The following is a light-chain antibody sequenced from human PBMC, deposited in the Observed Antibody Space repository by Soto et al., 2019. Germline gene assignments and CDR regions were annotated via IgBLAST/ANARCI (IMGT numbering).Light chain of an antibody. Sequence: EIVLTQSPGTLSLSPGERATLSCRASQSVSSSYLAWYQQKPGQAPRLLIYGASSRATGIPDRFSGSGSGRDFTLTISSLEPEEFAVYYCQQYGSSPTLGGGTKVEIK. CDR1: QSVSSSY. J-gene: IGKJ4*01. V-gene: IGKV3-20*01. CDR3: QQYGSSPT. CDR2: GAS.